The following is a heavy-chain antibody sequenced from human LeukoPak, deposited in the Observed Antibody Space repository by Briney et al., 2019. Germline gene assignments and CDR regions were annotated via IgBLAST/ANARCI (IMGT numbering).Heavy chain of an antibody. J-gene: IGHJ5*02. V-gene: IGHV4-59*01. CDR2: IYYSGST. Sequence: SETLSLTCTVSGGSISSYYWSWIRQPPGKGLEWIGYIYYSGSTNYNPSLKSRVTISVDTSKNQFSLKLSSVTAADTAVYYCARGIAARPRWFNPWGQGTLVTVSS. D-gene: IGHD6-6*01. CDR1: GGSISSYY. CDR3: ARGIAARPRWFNP.